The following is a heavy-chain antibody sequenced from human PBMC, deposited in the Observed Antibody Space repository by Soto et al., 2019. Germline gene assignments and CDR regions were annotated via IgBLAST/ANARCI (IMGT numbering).Heavy chain of an antibody. J-gene: IGHJ4*02. Sequence: QVQLQESGPGLVKPSETLSLTCTVSGGSISSYYWTWIRQPPGKGLEWVGYVYYSGTTYYNPSLQSRVTISVDTSKNQFSLKVKSVTAADTAIYYCARAGSTWRYFFDYWGQGSLVTVPS. CDR3: ARAGSTWRYFFDY. CDR2: VYYSGTT. D-gene: IGHD6-13*01. CDR1: GGSISSYY. V-gene: IGHV4-59*01.